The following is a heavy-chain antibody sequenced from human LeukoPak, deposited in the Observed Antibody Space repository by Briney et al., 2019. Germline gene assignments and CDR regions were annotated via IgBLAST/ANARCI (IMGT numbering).Heavy chain of an antibody. CDR2: ISADGGSA. CDR1: GFTFDDYG. V-gene: IGHV3-43*02. CDR3: ATESGKFDY. Sequence: GGSLRLSCAASGFTFDDYGMSWVRQAPGKGLEWVSLISADGGSAFSADFVKGRFSISRDNSKNFLFLQMNSLRIEDTAMYYCATESGKFDYWGQGTLVAVSS. J-gene: IGHJ4*02.